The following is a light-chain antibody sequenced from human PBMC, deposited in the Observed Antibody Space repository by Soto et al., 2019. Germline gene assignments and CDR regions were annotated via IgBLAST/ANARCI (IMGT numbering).Light chain of an antibody. CDR1: SSDVGGYNY. CDR2: DVS. CDR3: SSYTGSSLYV. Sequence: QSALTQPASVSGSPGQSITISCTGTSSDVGGYNYVSWYQQHPGKAPKLMIYDVSNRPSGVSNRFSGSKSGNTASLTISGLQAEDEADYYCSSYTGSSLYVFGTGTQLTVL. V-gene: IGLV2-14*01. J-gene: IGLJ1*01.